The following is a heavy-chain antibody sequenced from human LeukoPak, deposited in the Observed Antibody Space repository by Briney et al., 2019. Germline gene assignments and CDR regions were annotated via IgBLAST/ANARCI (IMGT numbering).Heavy chain of an antibody. D-gene: IGHD3-10*01. J-gene: IGHJ3*02. Sequence: GGSLRLSCAASGFTFSSYAMHWVRQAPGKGLEWVAVISYDGSNKYYADSVKGRFTISRDNSKNTLYLQMNSLRAEDTAVYYCARVVSHYGSGSDAFDIWGQGTMVTVSS. CDR1: GFTFSSYA. CDR2: ISYDGSNK. V-gene: IGHV3-30-3*01. CDR3: ARVVSHYGSGSDAFDI.